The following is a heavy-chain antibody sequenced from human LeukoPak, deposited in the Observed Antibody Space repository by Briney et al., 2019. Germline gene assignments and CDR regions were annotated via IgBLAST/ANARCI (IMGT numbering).Heavy chain of an antibody. V-gene: IGHV7-4-1*02. D-gene: IGHD2-8*01. CDR3: ARVPFVVMGDTGNWFDP. J-gene: IGHJ5*02. CDR2: INTNTGNP. Sequence: ASVKVSCKASGYTFTNYAMNWVRQAPGQGLEWMGWINTNTGNPTYAQGFTGRFVFSLDISVSTAYLQISSLKAEDTAVYYCARVPFVVMGDTGNWFDPWGQGTLVTVSS. CDR1: GYTFTNYA.